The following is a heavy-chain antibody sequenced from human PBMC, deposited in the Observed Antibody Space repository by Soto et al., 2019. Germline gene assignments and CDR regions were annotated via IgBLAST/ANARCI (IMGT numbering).Heavy chain of an antibody. J-gene: IGHJ5*02. Sequence: EVHLVESGGALVQPGGSLRLSCAASGFTFSDYWMTWVRQTPGKGLEGVANMNPDGSEQYYLDSVKGRFTISRDNAKNSLYLQMNNLRGEDPAVYYCTRDLNHDCGPWGQGTQVIVSS. V-gene: IGHV3-7*04. CDR3: TRDLNHDCGP. D-gene: IGHD2-21*01. CDR2: MNPDGSEQ. CDR1: GFTFSDYW.